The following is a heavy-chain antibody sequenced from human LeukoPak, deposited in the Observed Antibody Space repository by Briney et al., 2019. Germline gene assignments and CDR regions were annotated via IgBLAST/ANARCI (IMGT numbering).Heavy chain of an antibody. D-gene: IGHD2-2*01. CDR3: ARDAGYCSSTTCSADFDY. CDR2: INPKSGGT. Sequence: GASVKVSCKASGYTFTGYYMHWVRQAPGQGLEWMGWINPKSGGTNYAQKFQGRVTMTRDTSISTAYMELSRLRSDDTAVYYWARDAGYCSSTTCSADFDYWGQGTLVTVSS. V-gene: IGHV1-2*02. CDR1: GYTFTGYY. J-gene: IGHJ4*02.